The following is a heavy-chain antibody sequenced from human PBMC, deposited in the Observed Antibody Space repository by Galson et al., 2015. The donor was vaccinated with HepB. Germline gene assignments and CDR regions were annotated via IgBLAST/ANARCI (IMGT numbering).Heavy chain of an antibody. CDR3: ARDREEYAFDI. V-gene: IGHV4-59*01. D-gene: IGHD3-10*01. CDR1: GTSISGYY. Sequence: LSLTCTVSGTSISGYYWSWIRQPPEKGLEWIGYFYYSGSTNSGSTNYNPSLKSRVTISVDTSRNQFSLKLSSVTAADTAVYYCARDREEYAFDIWGQGTMVTVSS. J-gene: IGHJ3*02. CDR2: FYYSGSTNSGST.